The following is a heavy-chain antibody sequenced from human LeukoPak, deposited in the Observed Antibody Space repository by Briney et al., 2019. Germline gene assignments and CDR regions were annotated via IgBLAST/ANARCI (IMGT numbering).Heavy chain of an antibody. CDR2: VYSGGST. V-gene: IGHV3-66*02. CDR1: GFTVSSNY. J-gene: IGHJ4*02. Sequence: PGGSLRLSXAASGFTVSSNYMSWVRQAPGKGLEWVSVVYSGGSTYYADSVKGRFTISRDNSKNTLYLQMNCLRAEDTAVYYCAREGQGSDYWGQGTLVTVSS. CDR3: AREGQGSDY.